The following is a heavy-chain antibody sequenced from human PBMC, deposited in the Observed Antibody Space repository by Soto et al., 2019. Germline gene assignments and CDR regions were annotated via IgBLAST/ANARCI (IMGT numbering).Heavy chain of an antibody. CDR1: TFTVSTYA. CDR2: LWGSSHST. D-gene: IGHD4-17*01. Sequence: EVQVLESGGGFVVPGGSLRLSCTTSTFTVSTYAMTWVRQAPGKGLQWVSSLWGSSHSTNYADSVKGRFTMSRDNFKNTLYLQLNSLRAEDTATYYCARDPNGDYIGSFDIWGQGIVVTVSS. J-gene: IGHJ3*02. V-gene: IGHV3-23*01. CDR3: ARDPNGDYIGSFDI.